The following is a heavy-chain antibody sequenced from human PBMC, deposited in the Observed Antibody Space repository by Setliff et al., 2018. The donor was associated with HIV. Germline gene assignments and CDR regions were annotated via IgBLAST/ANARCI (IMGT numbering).Heavy chain of an antibody. CDR1: GFSISSGYY. Sequence: SETLSLTCTVSGFSISSGYYWGWIRQPPGKGPEWIGEINHSGKTDYNPSLKNRVTISVDTSKNQVSLGLSSVTPADTAVYYCARHSCGTTACYGPDMWGPGTMVTVSS. D-gene: IGHD2-15*01. CDR2: INHSGKT. CDR3: ARHSCGTTACYGPDM. J-gene: IGHJ3*02. V-gene: IGHV4-38-2*02.